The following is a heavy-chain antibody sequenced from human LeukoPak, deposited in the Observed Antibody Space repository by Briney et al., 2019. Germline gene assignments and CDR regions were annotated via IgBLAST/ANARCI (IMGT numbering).Heavy chain of an antibody. D-gene: IGHD3-3*01. V-gene: IGHV1-2*02. J-gene: IGHJ4*02. CDR2: INPNSGGT. Sequence: ASVKVSCKASGYTFTGYYMHWVRQAPGQGLEWMGWINPNSGGTNYAQKFQGRVTMTRDTSISTAYMELSRLRSDDTAVYYCARGRFLEWLSSRNFDYWGQGTLVTVSS. CDR3: ARGRFLEWLSSRNFDY. CDR1: GYTFTGYY.